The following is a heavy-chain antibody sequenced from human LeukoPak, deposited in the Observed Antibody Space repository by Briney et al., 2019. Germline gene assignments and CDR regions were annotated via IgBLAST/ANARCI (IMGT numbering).Heavy chain of an antibody. CDR1: GGSISSYY. D-gene: IGHD3-10*01. CDR3: ASSGYYGSGSYFEY. CDR2: IYTSGNT. Sequence: SATLSLTCTVSGGSISSYYWSWIRQPAGRGLEWIGRIYTSGNTNYNPSLKSRVTMSVDASKKQFSLKLRSVTAADSAVYYCASSGYYGSGSYFEYWGQGTLVTVSS. J-gene: IGHJ4*02. V-gene: IGHV4-4*07.